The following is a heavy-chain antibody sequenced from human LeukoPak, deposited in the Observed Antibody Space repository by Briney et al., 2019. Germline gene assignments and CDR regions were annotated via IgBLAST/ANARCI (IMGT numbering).Heavy chain of an antibody. V-gene: IGHV3-53*01. J-gene: IGHJ5*02. CDR2: FYSGGST. Sequence: GGSLRLSCAASGFTVSSNYMSWVRQAPGKGLEWVSVFYSGGSTYYADSVKGRFTISRDNSKNTLYLQMNSLRAEDTAVYYCARAPRAAAGNNWFDPWGQGTLVTVSS. D-gene: IGHD6-13*01. CDR3: ARAPRAAAGNNWFDP. CDR1: GFTVSSNY.